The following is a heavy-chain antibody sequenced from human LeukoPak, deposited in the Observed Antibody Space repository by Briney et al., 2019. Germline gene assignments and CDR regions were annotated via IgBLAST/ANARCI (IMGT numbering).Heavy chain of an antibody. CDR3: ARVIYGDYGVNWFDP. CDR1: GGSISSYY. CDR2: IYYSGST. V-gene: IGHV4-59*08. J-gene: IGHJ5*02. Sequence: SETLSLTCTVSGGSISSYYWSWIRQPPGKGLEWIGYIYYSGSTNYNPSLKSRVTISVDTSRNQFSLKLSSVTAADTAVYYCARVIYGDYGVNWFDPWGQGTLVTVSS. D-gene: IGHD4-17*01.